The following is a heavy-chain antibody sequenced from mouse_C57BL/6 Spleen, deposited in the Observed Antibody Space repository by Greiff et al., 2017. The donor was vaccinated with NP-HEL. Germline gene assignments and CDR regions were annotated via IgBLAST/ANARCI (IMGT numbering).Heavy chain of an antibody. CDR1: GYTFTSYW. CDR3: ASRRNITTFAY. D-gene: IGHD1-1*01. V-gene: IGHV1-64*01. Sequence: VQLQQPEAELVKPGASVKLSCKASGYTFTSYWMHWVKQRPGQGLEWIGMIHPNSGSTNYNEKFKSKATLTVDKSSSTAYMQLSSLTSEDAAVYYCASRRNITTFAYWGQGTLVTVSA. CDR2: IHPNSGST. J-gene: IGHJ3*01.